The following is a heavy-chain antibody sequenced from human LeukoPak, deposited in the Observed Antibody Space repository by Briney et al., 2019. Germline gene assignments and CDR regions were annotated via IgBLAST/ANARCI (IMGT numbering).Heavy chain of an antibody. CDR2: ISYSGANS. V-gene: IGHV3-23*01. Sequence: RRSLRHSCAASGFTFSGSAMSWVRQAPGEGLEWVSLISYSGANSYYTDSVRGRFTISRDNTKYTLFLQMNSLRAEDTAIYYCARDMQLSTWGLGTMVTVSS. D-gene: IGHD3-16*02. J-gene: IGHJ3*01. CDR1: GFTFSGSA. CDR3: ARDMQLST.